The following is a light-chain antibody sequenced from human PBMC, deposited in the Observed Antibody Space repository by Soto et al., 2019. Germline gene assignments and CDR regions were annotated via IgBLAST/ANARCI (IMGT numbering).Light chain of an antibody. V-gene: IGKV3-15*01. Sequence: KEMTESQSTLPLTQRESITLSCRASQIVSIDLAWYQQKPGQAPRLLIYGASTRATDLPATFTGSGSGTEFTLTISSLQSEDIAVYYCQQYNKWPQTFAQRTKVDI. CDR2: GAS. CDR1: QIVSID. J-gene: IGKJ1*01. CDR3: QQYNKWPQT.